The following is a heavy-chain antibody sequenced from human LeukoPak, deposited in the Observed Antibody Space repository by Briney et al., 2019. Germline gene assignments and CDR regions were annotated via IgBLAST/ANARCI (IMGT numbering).Heavy chain of an antibody. D-gene: IGHD6-13*01. Sequence: QPGGSLSLSCAASGFTFSSYWMSWVRQAPGKGLEWVANIKEDGSEKYYVDSAKGRFTISRDNARNSLYLQMNSLRAEDTAVYYCASGRQLGYWGQGTLVTVSS. CDR3: ASGRQLGY. CDR2: IKEDGSEK. CDR1: GFTFSSYW. J-gene: IGHJ4*02. V-gene: IGHV3-7*01.